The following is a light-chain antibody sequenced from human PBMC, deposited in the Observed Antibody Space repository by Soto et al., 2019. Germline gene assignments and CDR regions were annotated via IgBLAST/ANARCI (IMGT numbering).Light chain of an antibody. CDR3: QQSDYFPVT. Sequence: DIQMTQSPSTLSASVGDRVTITCRASQGIRNDLGWYQQKPGKAPNLLIFHASSLQSGVPSRFSGSGSGTDFTLTISSLEPEDFATYYCQQSDYFPVTFGGGTKVDI. J-gene: IGKJ4*01. CDR1: QGIRND. V-gene: IGKV1-17*01. CDR2: HAS.